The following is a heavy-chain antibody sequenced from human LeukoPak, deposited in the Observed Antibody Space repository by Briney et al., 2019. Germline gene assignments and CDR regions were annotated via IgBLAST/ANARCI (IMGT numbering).Heavy chain of an antibody. CDR3: AKEYSSGHFDY. CDR2: ISYDGSNE. D-gene: IGHD6-19*01. V-gene: IGHV3-30*18. Sequence: QPGGSVTLYCAASRFIFNNYDMQGPRQTPGGGLVWVAVISYDGSNEYCADSVKGRFTISRDNSKNTLYLQMNSLRTEDTAVYYCAKEYSSGHFDYWSQGTLVTVSS. CDR1: RFIFNNYD. J-gene: IGHJ4*02.